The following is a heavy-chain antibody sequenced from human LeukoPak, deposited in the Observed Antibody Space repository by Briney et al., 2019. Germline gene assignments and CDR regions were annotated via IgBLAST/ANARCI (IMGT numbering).Heavy chain of an antibody. Sequence: APVKVSCKASGYSFTTYYMHWVRQAPGQGLEWMGLINPSGGSTSYAQMFQGRVTMTRDTSTSTVYMELSSLRSDDTAVYYCARGYSYGYHDASDIWGQGTMVTVS. CDR1: GYSFTTYY. V-gene: IGHV1-46*03. D-gene: IGHD5-18*01. CDR2: INPSGGST. CDR3: ARGYSYGYHDASDI. J-gene: IGHJ3*02.